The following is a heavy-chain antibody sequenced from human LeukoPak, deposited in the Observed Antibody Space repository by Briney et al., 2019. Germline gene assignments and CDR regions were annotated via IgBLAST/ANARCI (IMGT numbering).Heavy chain of an antibody. Sequence: GGSLRLSCAASGFTFSSYEMNWVRQAPGRGLEWVSYISSSGSTIYYADSVKGRFTISRENAKNSLYLQMNSLRAGDTAVYYCAREVSGYFDLWGRGTLVTVSS. V-gene: IGHV3-48*03. D-gene: IGHD3-22*01. CDR3: AREVSGYFDL. J-gene: IGHJ2*01. CDR1: GFTFSSYE. CDR2: ISSSGSTI.